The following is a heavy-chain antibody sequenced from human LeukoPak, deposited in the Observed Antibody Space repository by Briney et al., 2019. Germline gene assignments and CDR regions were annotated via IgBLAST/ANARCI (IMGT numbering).Heavy chain of an antibody. D-gene: IGHD3-22*01. J-gene: IGHJ1*01. CDR2: ISAYNGNT. CDR3: ARDAYQYYNDSSGYPH. CDR1: GYSFNNYA. V-gene: IGHV1-18*01. Sequence: ASVKVSCTASGYSFNNYAISWVRQAPGQGLEWMGWISAYNGNTNYAQNLQGRVTMTTDTSTSTAYVELRSLRSDDTAVYYCARDAYQYYNDSSGYPHWGQGTLVTVSS.